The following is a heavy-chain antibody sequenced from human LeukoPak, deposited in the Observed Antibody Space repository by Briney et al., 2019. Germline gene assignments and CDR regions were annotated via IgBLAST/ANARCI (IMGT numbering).Heavy chain of an antibody. J-gene: IGHJ4*02. CDR2: VSGSGRGT. CDR3: ARDRRSGDY. CDR1: GFTFSSYS. V-gene: IGHV3-23*01. Sequence: GGSLRLSCAASGFTFSSYSMNWVRQAPGKGLEWVAIVSGSGRGTYYADSVKDRFTVSRDFFTSTLYLNMTRLRAEDTAVYYCARDRRSGDYWGQGTLVTVSS.